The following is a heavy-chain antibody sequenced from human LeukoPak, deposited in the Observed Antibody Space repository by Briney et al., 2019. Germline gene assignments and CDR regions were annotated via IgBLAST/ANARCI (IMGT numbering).Heavy chain of an antibody. V-gene: IGHV3-21*01. CDR3: ARDCTNGVCFHH. J-gene: IGHJ4*02. CDR2: ISSSSSYI. D-gene: IGHD2-8*01. Sequence: GGSLRLSCAASGFTFSSYSMNWVRQAPGKGLEWVSSISSSSSYIYYADSVKGRFTISRDNAKNSLYLQMNSLRAEDTAVYYCARDCTNGVCFHHWGQGTLVTVSS. CDR1: GFTFSSYS.